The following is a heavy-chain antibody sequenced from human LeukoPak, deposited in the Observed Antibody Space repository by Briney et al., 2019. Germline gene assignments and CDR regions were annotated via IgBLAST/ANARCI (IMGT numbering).Heavy chain of an antibody. CDR2: IYTSGST. CDR1: GGSISSYY. D-gene: IGHD2-2*01. J-gene: IGHJ6*03. CDR3: ARDTIGYCSSTSRPLGYYMDV. V-gene: IGHV4-4*07. Sequence: SETLSLTCTVSGGSISSYYWSWIRQPAGKGLEWIGRIYTSGSTNYNPSLKSRVTMSVDTSKNQFSLKLSSVTAADTAVYYCARDTIGYCSSTSRPLGYYMDVWGKGTTVTVSS.